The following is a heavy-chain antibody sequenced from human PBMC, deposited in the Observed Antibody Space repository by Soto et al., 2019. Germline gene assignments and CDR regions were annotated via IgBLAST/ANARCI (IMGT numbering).Heavy chain of an antibody. CDR1: GYTFTSYG. D-gene: IGHD3-22*01. V-gene: IGHV1-18*01. Sequence: GASVKVSCKASGYTFTSYGISWVRQAPGQGLEWMAWISAYNGNTKYAQKFQGRVTMTTDTFTSTAYMELHSLRADDTAVYYCARLAYDANGFNVYGDDAFDLWGQGTMVTVSS. CDR2: ISAYNGNT. CDR3: ARLAYDANGFNVYGDDAFDL. J-gene: IGHJ3*01.